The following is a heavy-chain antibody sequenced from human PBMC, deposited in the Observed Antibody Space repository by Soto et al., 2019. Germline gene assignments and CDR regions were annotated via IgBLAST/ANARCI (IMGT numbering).Heavy chain of an antibody. Sequence: GASVKVSCKASGYTFTSYYMHWVRQAPGQGLEWMGIINPSGGSTSYAQKFQGRVTMTRDTSTSTVYMELSSLRSEDTAVYYCATQSGSSGYDYYVHDYWGQGTLVTVSS. CDR3: ATQSGSSGYDYYVHDY. CDR2: INPSGGST. CDR1: GYTFTSYY. D-gene: IGHD5-12*01. V-gene: IGHV1-46*01. J-gene: IGHJ4*02.